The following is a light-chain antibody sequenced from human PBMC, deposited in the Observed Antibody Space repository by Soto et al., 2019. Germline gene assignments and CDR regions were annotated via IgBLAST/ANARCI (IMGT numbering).Light chain of an antibody. V-gene: IGLV2-14*01. CDR2: EVT. Sequence: QSALTQPPSASGSPGQSVTISCTGASSDVGGYNYVSWYQQHPGKAPKLMIYEVTDRPSGVSNRFSGSKSGNTASLTISGLQAEDEADYYCSSFTSTSTRLFGSGTKLTVL. CDR1: SSDVGGYNY. J-gene: IGLJ1*01. CDR3: SSFTSTSTRL.